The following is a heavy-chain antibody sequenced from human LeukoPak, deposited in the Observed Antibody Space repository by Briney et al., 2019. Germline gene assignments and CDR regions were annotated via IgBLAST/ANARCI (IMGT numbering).Heavy chain of an antibody. V-gene: IGHV1-69*01. D-gene: IGHD2-2*01. J-gene: IGHJ6*02. CDR1: GGTFSRLT. CDR2: IIPIFGTA. CDR3: AKGYCSSTSCYNYYGMDV. Sequence: GSSVKVSCKAYGGTFSRLTISWVRQAPGQGLEWMGGIIPIFGTANYAQKFQGRVTITADESTSTAYMELSSLRSEDTAVYYCAKGYCSSTSCYNYYGMDVWGQGTTVTVSS.